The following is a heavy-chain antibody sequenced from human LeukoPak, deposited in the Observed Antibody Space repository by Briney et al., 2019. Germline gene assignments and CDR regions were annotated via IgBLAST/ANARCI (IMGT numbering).Heavy chain of an antibody. J-gene: IGHJ4*02. V-gene: IGHV4-34*01. CDR2: INHSGST. D-gene: IGHD2-2*01. Sequence: SETLSLTCAVYGGSFSGYYWSWIRQPPGKGLEWIGEINHSGSTNYNPSLKSRVTISVDTSKDQFSLKLSSVTAADTAVYYCARGRGIVPAARYFDYWGQGTLVTVSS. CDR3: ARGRGIVPAARYFDY. CDR1: GGSFSGYY.